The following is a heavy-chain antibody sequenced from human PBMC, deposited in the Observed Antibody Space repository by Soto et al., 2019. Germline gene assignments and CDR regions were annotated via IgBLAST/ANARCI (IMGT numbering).Heavy chain of an antibody. CDR1: GTSISSYY. J-gene: IGHJ4*02. CDR3: ARYNSYAIDY. CDR2: IHYSGTT. V-gene: IGHV4-59*01. D-gene: IGHD2-8*01. Sequence: SETLSLTCTVSGTSISSYYWSWIRQPPGKGLEWIANIHYSGTTNYNPALASRVTLSVDTSKNQFSLKMTSVTAADRAMYFCARYNSYAIDYWGRGTLVTVSS.